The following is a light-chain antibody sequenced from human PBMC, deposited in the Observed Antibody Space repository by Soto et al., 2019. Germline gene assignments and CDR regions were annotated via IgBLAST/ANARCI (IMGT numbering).Light chain of an antibody. CDR2: DVS. V-gene: IGLV2-11*01. CDR3: CSYAGNYTLL. CDR1: SSDVGGYDY. J-gene: IGLJ2*01. Sequence: QSALTQPRSVSGSPGQSVTISCTGTSSDVGGYDYVSWYQQHPGKAPKLMIYDVSKRPSGVPDRFSGSKSGNTASLTISGLQAEEEAEYYCCSYAGNYTLLFGGGTKLTVL.